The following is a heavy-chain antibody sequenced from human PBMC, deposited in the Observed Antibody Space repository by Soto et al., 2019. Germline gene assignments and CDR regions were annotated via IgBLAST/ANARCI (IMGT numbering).Heavy chain of an antibody. J-gene: IGHJ4*02. V-gene: IGHV3-30*18. Sequence: QVQLVESGGGVVQPGRSLRLSCAASGFTFSSYGMHWVRQAPGKGLEWVAVISYDGSNKYYADSVKGRFTISRDNSKNPLYLQMNSLRAEDTAVYYCAKADSSGWYAAGDYFDYWGQGTLVTVSS. D-gene: IGHD6-19*01. CDR1: GFTFSSYG. CDR3: AKADSSGWYAAGDYFDY. CDR2: ISYDGSNK.